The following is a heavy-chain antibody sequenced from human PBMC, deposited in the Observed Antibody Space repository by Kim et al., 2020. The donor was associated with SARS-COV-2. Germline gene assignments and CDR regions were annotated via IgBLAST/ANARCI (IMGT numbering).Heavy chain of an antibody. D-gene: IGHD3-10*01. J-gene: IGHJ4*02. CDR1: GFTFSSYA. CDR3: ARRIEWFGESRWRWRIFDY. Sequence: GGSLRLSCAASGFTFSSYAMHWVRQAPGKGLEWVAVISYDGSNKYYADSVKGRFTISRDNSKNTLYPQMNSLRAEDTAVYYCARRIEWFGESRWRWRIFDYWGQGTLVTVSS. V-gene: IGHV3-30*04. CDR2: ISYDGSNK.